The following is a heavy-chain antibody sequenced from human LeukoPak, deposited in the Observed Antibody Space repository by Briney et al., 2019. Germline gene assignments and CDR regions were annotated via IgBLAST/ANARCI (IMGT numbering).Heavy chain of an antibody. CDR1: GGSISSYY. J-gene: IGHJ4*02. CDR2: IYYSGST. Sequence: SETLSLTCTVSGGSISSYYWSWIRQPPGKGLEWIGYIYYSGSTNYNPSLKSRVTISVDTSKNQFSLKLSSVTAADTAVYYCARDRGTVVFDYWGQGTLVTVSS. D-gene: IGHD2-2*01. V-gene: IGHV4-59*01. CDR3: ARDRGTVVFDY.